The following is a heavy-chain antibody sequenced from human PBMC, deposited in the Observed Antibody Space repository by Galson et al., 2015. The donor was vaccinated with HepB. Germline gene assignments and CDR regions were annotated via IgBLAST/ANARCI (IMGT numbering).Heavy chain of an antibody. CDR3: ARALYYCSGGSCYHDY. CDR1: GYTFTSYA. V-gene: IGHV1-3*01. CDR2: INAGNGNT. J-gene: IGHJ4*02. D-gene: IGHD2-15*01. Sequence: SVKVSCKASGYTFTSYAMHWVRQAPGQRLEWMGWINAGNGNTKYSQKFQGRVTITRDTSASTAYMQLSSLRSEDTAVYYCARALYYCSGGSCYHDYWGQGTLVTVSS.